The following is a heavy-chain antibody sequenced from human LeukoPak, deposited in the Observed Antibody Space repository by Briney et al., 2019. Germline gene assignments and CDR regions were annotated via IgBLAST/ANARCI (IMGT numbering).Heavy chain of an antibody. V-gene: IGHV4-39*07. Sequence: PSETLSLTCTVSGGSISSSSYYWGWLRQPPGKGLEWIGSIYYSGSTYYNPSLKSRVTISVDTSKNQFSLKLSSVTAADTAVYYCARDRVLWYYYYYMDVWGKGTTVTVSS. CDR2: IYYSGST. CDR3: ARDRVLWYYYYYMDV. CDR1: GGSISSSSYY. J-gene: IGHJ6*03.